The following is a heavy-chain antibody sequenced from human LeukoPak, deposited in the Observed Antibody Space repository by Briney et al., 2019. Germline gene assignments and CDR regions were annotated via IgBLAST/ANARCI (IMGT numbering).Heavy chain of an antibody. CDR3: ARGVDTAMVMLTN. Sequence: GASVKVSCTASGGTFSSYAISWVRQAPGQGLEWMGGIIPIFGTANYAQKFQGRVTITADESTSTAYMELSSLRSEDTAVYYSARGVDTAMVMLTNWGQGTLVTVSS. CDR2: IIPIFGTA. CDR1: GGTFSSYA. D-gene: IGHD5-18*01. V-gene: IGHV1-69*13. J-gene: IGHJ4*02.